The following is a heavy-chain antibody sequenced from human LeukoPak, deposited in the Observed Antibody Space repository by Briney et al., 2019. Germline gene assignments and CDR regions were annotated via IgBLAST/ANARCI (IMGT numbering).Heavy chain of an antibody. CDR3: ARGPRTDPTYYDILTGYLTFDY. CDR2: MNPNSGNT. Sequence: GASVKVSCKASGYTFTSYDVNWVRQATGQGLEWMGWMNPNSGNTGYAQKFQGRVTMTRNTSISTAYMELSSLRSEDTAVYYCARGPRTDPTYYDILTGYLTFDYWGQGTLVTVSS. D-gene: IGHD3-9*01. J-gene: IGHJ4*02. CDR1: GYTFTSYD. V-gene: IGHV1-8*01.